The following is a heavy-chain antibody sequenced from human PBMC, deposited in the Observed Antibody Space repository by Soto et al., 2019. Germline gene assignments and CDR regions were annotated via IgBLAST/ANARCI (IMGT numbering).Heavy chain of an antibody. V-gene: IGHV4-30-2*01. D-gene: IGHD3-10*01. CDR2: VSHTGST. J-gene: IGHJ5*02. CDR3: ARAVPPYFRTWFDP. Sequence: TLSLTCAVSRGSITSGNSYSWRWIRPPPGKGLVWIGSVSHTGSTSYNTSLTSRVTMSVDKSQHPFSRNLPSVSPPDMRVYCCARAVPPYFRTWFDPWGQGTLGTIAS. CDR1: RGSITSGNSYS.